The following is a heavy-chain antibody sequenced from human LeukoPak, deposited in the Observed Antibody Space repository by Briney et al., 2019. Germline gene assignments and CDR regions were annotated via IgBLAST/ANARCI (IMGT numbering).Heavy chain of an antibody. Sequence: GGSLRLSCAASGFTFSSYSMNWVRQAPGKGLEWVSSISSSSSYIYYADSVKGRFTISKDNAKNSLYLQMNSLRAEDTAVYYCATGDNYYDSSGYYLFLDWGQGTLVTVSS. V-gene: IGHV3-21*01. CDR2: ISSSSSYI. CDR1: GFTFSSYS. J-gene: IGHJ4*02. CDR3: ATGDNYYDSSGYYLFLD. D-gene: IGHD3-22*01.